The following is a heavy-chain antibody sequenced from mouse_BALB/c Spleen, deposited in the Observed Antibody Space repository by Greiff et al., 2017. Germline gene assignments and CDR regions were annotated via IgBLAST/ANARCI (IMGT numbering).Heavy chain of an antibody. CDR1: GDSITSGY. CDR3: ARYRHDTTASFDY. D-gene: IGHD1-2*01. Sequence: DVKLQESGPSLVKPSQTLSLTCSVTGDSITSGYWNWIRKFPGNKLEYMGYISYSGSTYYNPSLKSRISITRDTSKNQYYLQLNSVTTEDTATYYCARYRHDTTASFDYWGQGTTLTVSS. J-gene: IGHJ2*01. V-gene: IGHV3-8*02. CDR2: ISYSGST.